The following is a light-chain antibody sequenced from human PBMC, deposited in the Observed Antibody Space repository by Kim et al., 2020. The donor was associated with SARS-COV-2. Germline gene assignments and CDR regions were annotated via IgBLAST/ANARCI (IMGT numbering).Light chain of an antibody. Sequence: PGERATLSCMAYEGIGSYLAWYQQKPGQTPRLLIYAGCNRATGIPARFRGSGSGTDFTLTISSLEPKDFAVYYCQHRSNWPIAIGQGTRLGMK. J-gene: IGKJ5*01. CDR1: EGIGSY. CDR2: AGC. CDR3: QHRSNWPIA. V-gene: IGKV3-11*01.